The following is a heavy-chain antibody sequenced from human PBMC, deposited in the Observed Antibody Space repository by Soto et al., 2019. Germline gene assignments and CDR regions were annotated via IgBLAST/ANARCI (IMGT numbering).Heavy chain of an antibody. V-gene: IGHV3-53*01. CDR3: ASDNSGWSYTLHY. CDR1: GFTVSSNY. J-gene: IGHJ4*02. D-gene: IGHD6-19*01. Sequence: EVQLVESGGGLIQPGGSLRLSCASSGFTVSSNYMSWVRQAPGKGLEWVSVIYSGGSTYYADSVKGRFTISRDNSKNTLYLQMNSLRAEDTAVYYCASDNSGWSYTLHYWGQGTLVTVSS. CDR2: IYSGGST.